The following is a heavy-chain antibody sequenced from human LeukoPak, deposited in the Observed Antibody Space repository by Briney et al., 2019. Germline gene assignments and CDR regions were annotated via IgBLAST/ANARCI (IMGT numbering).Heavy chain of an antibody. D-gene: IGHD5-24*01. V-gene: IGHV4-4*07. J-gene: IGHJ5*02. CDR3: AREAEMAAPSWLDV. CDR1: GGFLSTYH. CDR2: IYVSGST. Sequence: SETLSLTCTVSGGFLSTYHWNWVRQPVGKGLEWIGRIYVSGSTEYDPFLKRRVSISLDKSKNQIFLNLTSVTAADTAVYYCAREAEMAAPSWLDVWGQGAPVTVSS.